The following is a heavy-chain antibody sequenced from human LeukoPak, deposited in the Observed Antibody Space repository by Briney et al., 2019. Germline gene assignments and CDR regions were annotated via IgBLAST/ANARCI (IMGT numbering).Heavy chain of an antibody. CDR1: GFTFSSYG. D-gene: IGHD3-22*01. CDR3: AKDYYDSSSDNWFDP. Sequence: GGSLRLSCAASGFTFSSYGMHWVRQAPGKGLEWVTFIRYDGSNKYYADSVKGRFTISRDNSKNTLYLQMNSLRAEDTAVYYCAKDYYDSSSDNWFDPWGQGTLVTVSS. CDR2: IRYDGSNK. J-gene: IGHJ5*02. V-gene: IGHV3-30*02.